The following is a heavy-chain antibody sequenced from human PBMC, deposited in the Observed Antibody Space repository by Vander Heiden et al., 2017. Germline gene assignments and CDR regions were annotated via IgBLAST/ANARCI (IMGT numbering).Heavy chain of an antibody. CDR3: ARERGGSRCAGFNWFDP. D-gene: IGHD2-15*01. CDR2: ISSDGRNK. V-gene: IGHV3-30*04. CDR1: EFTFSIYA. Sequence: QVHLVESGGGVVQPGRSLRLSCAASEFTFSIYAMHWVRQAPGKGLEWVALISSDGRNKYYADFVKVRFTISRDNSRNTLYLQMNSLRADDTAVYYCARERGGSRCAGFNWFDPCGQGTLVPVST. J-gene: IGHJ5*02.